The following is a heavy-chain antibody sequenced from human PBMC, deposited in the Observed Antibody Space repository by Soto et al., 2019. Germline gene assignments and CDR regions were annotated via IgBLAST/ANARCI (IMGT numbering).Heavy chain of an antibody. Sequence: QMQLVQSGPEVKKPGTSVKVSCKASGFTFTSSAMPWVRQARGQRLVWIGWIVVGSGNTNYAQKFQERVTITRDTSTSTAYMELSSLRAEDTAVYYCAAVGLRYIDAFDIWGQGPMVTVSS. J-gene: IGHJ3*02. D-gene: IGHD4-17*01. CDR2: IVVGSGNT. CDR1: GFTFTSSA. CDR3: AAVGLRYIDAFDI. V-gene: IGHV1-58*02.